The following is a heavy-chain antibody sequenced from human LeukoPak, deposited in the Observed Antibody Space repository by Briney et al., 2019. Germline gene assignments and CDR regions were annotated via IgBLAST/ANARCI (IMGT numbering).Heavy chain of an antibody. V-gene: IGHV5-51*01. Sequence: GESLQISCKGSGYSFTNYWIGWVRQMPGKGLEWMGIIYPGDSDTTYSPSFQGQVTISADKSISTAYLQWGSLKASDTAMYYCARQSGPPYCSSGSCYTDYWGQGTLVTVSS. CDR1: GYSFTNYW. J-gene: IGHJ4*02. CDR2: IYPGDSDT. CDR3: ARQSGPPYCSSGSCYTDY. D-gene: IGHD2-15*01.